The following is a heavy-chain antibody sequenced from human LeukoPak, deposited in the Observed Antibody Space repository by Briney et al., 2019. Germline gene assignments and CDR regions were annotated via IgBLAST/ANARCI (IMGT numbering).Heavy chain of an antibody. D-gene: IGHD3-10*01. J-gene: IGHJ6*03. CDR2: IIPIFGTA. V-gene: IGHV1-69*05. Sequence: ASVKVSCKASGGTFSSYAISWVRQAPGQGLEWMGGIIPIFGTANYAQKFQGRVTITTDESTSTAYMELSSLKSEGTAVYYVSSCYGSGSYNHYYYYYMDVGGKGTTVTVSS. CDR1: GGTFSSYA. CDR3: SSCYGSGSYNHYYYYYMDV.